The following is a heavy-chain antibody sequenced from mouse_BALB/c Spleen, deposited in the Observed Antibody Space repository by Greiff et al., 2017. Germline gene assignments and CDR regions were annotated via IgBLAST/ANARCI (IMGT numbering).Heavy chain of an antibody. CDR2: IDPYNGGT. CDR1: GYAFTSYN. D-gene: IGHD1-1*01. Sequence: EVKLLESGPELVKPGASVKVSCKASGYAFTSYNMYWVKQSHGKSLEWIGYIDPYNGGTSYNQKFKGKATLTVDKSSSTAYMHLNSLTSEDSAVYYCARGSYYGSSDAMDYWGQGTSVTVSS. J-gene: IGHJ4*01. V-gene: IGHV1S135*01. CDR3: ARGSYYGSSDAMDY.